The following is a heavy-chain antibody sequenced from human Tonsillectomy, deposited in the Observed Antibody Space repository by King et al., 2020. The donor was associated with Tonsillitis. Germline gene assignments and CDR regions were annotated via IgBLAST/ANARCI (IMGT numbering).Heavy chain of an antibody. Sequence: VQLVESGGGLVQPGGSLRLSCAASGFTFSGYAMSWVRQAPGKGLEWVSGISGSGGGTYYADSVKGRFTISRDKAKNTLYLQMNSLRAEDTALYYCAKDRAGSGTYFSSAFDIWGQGTVATVSS. CDR3: AKDRAGSGTYFSSAFDI. D-gene: IGHD1-26*01. J-gene: IGHJ3*02. V-gene: IGHV3-23*04. CDR2: ISGSGGGT. CDR1: GFTFSGYA.